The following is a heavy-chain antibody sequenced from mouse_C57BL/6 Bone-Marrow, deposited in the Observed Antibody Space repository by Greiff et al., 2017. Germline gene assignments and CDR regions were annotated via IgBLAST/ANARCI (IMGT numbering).Heavy chain of an antibody. Sequence: LQQSGAELARPGASVKLSCKASGYTFTSYGISWVKQRTGQGLEWIGAIYPRSGNTYYNEKFKGKATLTADKSSSTAYMELRSLTSEDSAVYFCARWGYYGRSLGFAYWGQGTLVTVSA. CDR2: IYPRSGNT. V-gene: IGHV1-81*01. CDR1: GYTFTSYG. J-gene: IGHJ3*01. D-gene: IGHD1-1*01. CDR3: ARWGYYGRSLGFAY.